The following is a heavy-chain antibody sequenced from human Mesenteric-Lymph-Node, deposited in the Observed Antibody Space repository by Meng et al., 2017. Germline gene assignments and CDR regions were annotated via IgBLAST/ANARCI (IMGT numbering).Heavy chain of an antibody. CDR3: ARWSQPGFDP. CDR1: GGSVSSGSYY. J-gene: IGHJ5*02. CDR2: IYYSGST. D-gene: IGHD5-18*01. Sequence: SETLSLTCTVSGGSVSSGSYYWSWIRQPPGKGLEWIGYIYYSGSTNYNPSLKSRVTISVDTSKNQFSLKLSSVTAADTAVYYCARWSQPGFDPWGQGTLVTVYS. V-gene: IGHV4-61*01.